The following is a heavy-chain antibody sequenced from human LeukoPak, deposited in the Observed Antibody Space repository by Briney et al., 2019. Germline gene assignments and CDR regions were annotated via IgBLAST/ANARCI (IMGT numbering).Heavy chain of an antibody. V-gene: IGHV4-39*01. D-gene: IGHD3-16*01. Sequence: SETLSLTCTVSGGFISSSSYYWDWIRQPPGKGLEWIGSIHYSGSTNYNPSLKSRVAISVDTSKNQFSLKLSSVTAADTAVFYCARKRGYYFDYWGQGTLVTVSS. CDR3: ARKRGYYFDY. CDR1: GGFISSSSYY. CDR2: IHYSGST. J-gene: IGHJ4*02.